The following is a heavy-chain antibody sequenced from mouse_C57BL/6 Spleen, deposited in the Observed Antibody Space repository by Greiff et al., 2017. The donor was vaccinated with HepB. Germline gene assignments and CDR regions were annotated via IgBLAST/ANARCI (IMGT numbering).Heavy chain of an antibody. D-gene: IGHD1-1*01. CDR1: GYTFTSYW. CDR2: IHPNSGST. V-gene: IGHV1-64*01. J-gene: IGHJ2*01. CDR3: ARWGLLRHYFDY. Sequence: QVQLQQSGAELVKPGASVKLSCKASGYTFTSYWMHWVKQRPGQGLEWIGMIHPNSGSTNYNEKFKSKATLTVDKSSSTAYMQLSSLTSEDSAVYYCARWGLLRHYFDYWGQGTTLTVSS.